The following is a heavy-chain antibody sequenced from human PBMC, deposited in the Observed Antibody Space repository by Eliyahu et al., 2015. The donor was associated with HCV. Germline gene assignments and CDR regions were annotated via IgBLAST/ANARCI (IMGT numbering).Heavy chain of an antibody. J-gene: IGHJ3*02. V-gene: IGHV3-15*01. CDR2: IKRKIDGETT. CDR3: TTGDCGGGSCHAFDI. D-gene: IGHD2-15*01. Sequence: EVQLVESGGGLVKPGGSLRLSCAASGFTFSDVWMTWVRQAPGKGLEWFGRIKRKIDGETTEYAASVKGRFTISRDDSKNTLYLQMNSLKTEDTAVYYCTTGDCGGGSCHAFDIWGQGTMVTVSS. CDR1: GFTFSDVW.